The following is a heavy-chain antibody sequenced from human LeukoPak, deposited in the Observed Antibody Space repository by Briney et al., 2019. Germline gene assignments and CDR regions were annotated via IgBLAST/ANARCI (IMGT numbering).Heavy chain of an antibody. CDR3: ARDQYVRQGYCSSTSCPGPRVAVAGTYYYYGMDV. CDR2: ISYDGSNK. J-gene: IGHJ6*02. D-gene: IGHD2-2*01. CDR1: GFTFSSYA. Sequence: PGRSLRLSCAASGFTFSSYAMHWVRQTPGKGLEWVAVISYDGSNKYYADSVKGRFTISRDNAKNSLYLQMNSLRAEDTAVYYCARDQYVRQGYCSSTSCPGPRVAVAGTYYYYGMDVWGQGTTVTVSS. V-gene: IGHV3-30*04.